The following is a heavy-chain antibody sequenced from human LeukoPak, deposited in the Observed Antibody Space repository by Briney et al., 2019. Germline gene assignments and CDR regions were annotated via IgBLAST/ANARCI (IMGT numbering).Heavy chain of an antibody. Sequence: ASVKVSCKASGYTFIGYYMHWVRQAPGQGLEWMGWINPNSGGTNYAQKFQGRVTMTRDTSISTAYMELSRLTSDDTAVYYCAALGSRMKQRIDLWGQGTPVTVSS. CDR1: GYTFIGYY. J-gene: IGHJ5*02. CDR2: INPNSGGT. CDR3: AALGSRMKQRIDL. V-gene: IGHV1-2*02. D-gene: IGHD7-27*01.